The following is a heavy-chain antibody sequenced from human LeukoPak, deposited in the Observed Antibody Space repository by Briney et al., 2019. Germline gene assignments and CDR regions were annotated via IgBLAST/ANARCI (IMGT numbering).Heavy chain of an antibody. V-gene: IGHV3-64*01. D-gene: IGHD1-1*01. CDR1: GFTFSSYA. Sequence: GGSLRLSCAASGFTFSSYAIHWVRQVPGKGLEYVSGIGMNGATTYYASSVRGRFTISRDNSKNTIYLQLGSLKTEDMGVYHCVRWYKSLDIWGQGTTVTVS. CDR3: VRWYKSLDI. CDR2: IGMNGATT. J-gene: IGHJ6*02.